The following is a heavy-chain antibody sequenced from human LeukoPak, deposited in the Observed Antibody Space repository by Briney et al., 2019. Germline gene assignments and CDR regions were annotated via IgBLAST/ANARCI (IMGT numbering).Heavy chain of an antibody. V-gene: IGHV3-23*01. CDR3: AKGGRMVRGLIVTNYYFDY. CDR1: RFTFSSYA. CDR2: ISAGGGGS. D-gene: IGHD3-10*01. Sequence: GGSLRLSCAASRFTFSSYAMSWVRQAPGKGLEWVSSISAGGGGSYYADSVQGRFTISRDTSKNTLYLQMNSLRAEDTAVYYCAKGGRMVRGLIVTNYYFDYWGQGTLVTVSS. J-gene: IGHJ4*02.